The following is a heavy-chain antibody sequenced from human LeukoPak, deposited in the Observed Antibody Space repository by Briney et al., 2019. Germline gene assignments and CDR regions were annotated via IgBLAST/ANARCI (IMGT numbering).Heavy chain of an antibody. CDR3: EREGAAAGEIYYFDY. CDR2: ISSIGSTI. Sequence: GRCLRLSCAASGLTFTDYYMSWIRQAPGEGLEWVSYISSIGSTIYYADSVKGRFTISRDNAKNSLYLQRDSVRAEEPAVYYCEREGAAAGEIYYFDYWGQGTLVTVSS. J-gene: IGHJ4*02. CDR1: GLTFTDYY. V-gene: IGHV3-11*04. D-gene: IGHD6-13*01.